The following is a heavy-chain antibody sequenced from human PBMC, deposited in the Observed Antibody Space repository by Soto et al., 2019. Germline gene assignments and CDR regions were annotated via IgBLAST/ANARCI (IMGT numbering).Heavy chain of an antibody. CDR3: ARDLTRDCVPGGTCSYLCAMGV. V-gene: IGHV3-53*01. Sequence: PGGSLRLGCTASRFSVRSVDMYWVHEAPGEWRGWVSTIYSGCSTYSADSVPARFTSSSDNSKHRVYLRMNSLRAEDSSVSYCARDLTRDCVPGGTCSYLCAMGVWGQGTTVSDSS. CDR1: RFSVRSVD. D-gene: IGHD2-15*01. CDR2: IYSGCST. J-gene: IGHJ6*02.